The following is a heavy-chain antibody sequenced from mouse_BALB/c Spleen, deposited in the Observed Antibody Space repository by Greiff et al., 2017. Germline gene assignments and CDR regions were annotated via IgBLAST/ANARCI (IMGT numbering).Heavy chain of an antibody. CDR2: IYPGDGDT. V-gene: IGHV1-80*01. CDR1: GYAFSSYW. CDR3: AREGYYGNYFAY. Sequence: QVQLKESGAELVRPGSSVKISCKASGYAFSSYWMNWVKQRPGQGLEWIGQIYPGDGDTNYNGKFKGKATLTADKSSSTAYMQLSSLTSEDSAVYFCAREGYYGNYFAYWGQGTLVTVSA. D-gene: IGHD2-1*01. J-gene: IGHJ3*01.